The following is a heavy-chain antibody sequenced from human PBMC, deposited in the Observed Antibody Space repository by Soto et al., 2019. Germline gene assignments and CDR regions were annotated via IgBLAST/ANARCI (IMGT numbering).Heavy chain of an antibody. CDR3: ARDVYSSSSLRSWYYYYGMDV. D-gene: IGHD6-6*01. Sequence: GASVKVSCKASGYTFTSYGISWVRQAPGQGLEWMGWISAYNGNTNYAQKLQGRVTMTTDTSTSTAYMELRSLRSDDTAVYYCARDVYSSSSLRSWYYYYGMDVWGQGTTVTVSS. CDR2: ISAYNGNT. J-gene: IGHJ6*02. V-gene: IGHV1-18*01. CDR1: GYTFTSYG.